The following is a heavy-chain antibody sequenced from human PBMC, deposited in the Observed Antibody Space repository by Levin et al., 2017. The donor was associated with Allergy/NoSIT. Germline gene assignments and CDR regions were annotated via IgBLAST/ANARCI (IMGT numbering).Heavy chain of an antibody. D-gene: IGHD3-10*01. CDR2: ISYDGSNK. Sequence: PGGSLRLSCAASGFTFSSYAMHWVRQAPGKGLEWVAVISYDGSNKYYADSVKGRFTISRDNSKNTLYLQMNSLRAEDTAVYYCARAGITMVRGVTYYFDYWGQGTLVTVSS. CDR1: GFTFSSYA. CDR3: ARAGITMVRGVTYYFDY. V-gene: IGHV3-30-3*01. J-gene: IGHJ4*02.